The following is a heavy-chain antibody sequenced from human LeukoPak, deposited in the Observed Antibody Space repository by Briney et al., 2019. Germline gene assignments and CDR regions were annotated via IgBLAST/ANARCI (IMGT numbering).Heavy chain of an antibody. CDR2: IYYSGST. V-gene: IGHV4-59*08. J-gene: IGHJ4*02. Sequence: SETLSLTCTVSGGSITSYYWSWIRQPPGKGLEWIGYIYYSGSTDHNPSLKGRVTISVATSKTQFSLKLTSVTAADTAVYYCARLDSSGYYYFDYWGQGTLVTVSS. CDR1: GGSITSYY. D-gene: IGHD6-19*01. CDR3: ARLDSSGYYYFDY.